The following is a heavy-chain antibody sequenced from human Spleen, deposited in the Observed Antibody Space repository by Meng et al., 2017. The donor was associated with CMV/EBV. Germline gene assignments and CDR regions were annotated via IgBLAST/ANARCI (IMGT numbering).Heavy chain of an antibody. Sequence: GFSFSTNGMHWVRQAPGKGLEWVAIISADGTTTYYGDSVKGRFTISRDNSKNMVYVQMDSLRIEDTAVYYCAKGCSGSGNCFYIDYWGQGTLVTVSS. J-gene: IGHJ4*02. CDR1: GFSFSTNG. CDR2: ISADGTTT. CDR3: AKGCSGSGNCFYIDY. V-gene: IGHV3-30*18. D-gene: IGHD5-12*01.